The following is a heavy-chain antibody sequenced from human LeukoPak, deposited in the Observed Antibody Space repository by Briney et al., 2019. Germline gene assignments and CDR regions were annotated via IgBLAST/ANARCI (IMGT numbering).Heavy chain of an antibody. Sequence: SETLSLTCTVSGYSISSGYYWGWIRQPPGKGLEGIGSIYHSGSTNYNPSLKSRVTISVDTSKNQFSLKLSSVTAADTAVYYCARQDYYYYMDVWGKGTTVTISS. CDR2: IYHSGST. CDR3: ARQDYYYYMDV. J-gene: IGHJ6*03. V-gene: IGHV4-38-2*02. CDR1: GYSISSGYY.